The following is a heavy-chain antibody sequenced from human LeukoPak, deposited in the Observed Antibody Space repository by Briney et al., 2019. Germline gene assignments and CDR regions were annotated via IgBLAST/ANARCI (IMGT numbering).Heavy chain of an antibody. D-gene: IGHD5-24*01. CDR2: IHSDGSST. CDR3: ARARVGYILDY. J-gene: IGHJ4*02. V-gene: IGHV3-74*01. CDR1: GFTFSSYA. Sequence: GGSLRLSCAASGFTFSSYAMSWVRQAPGKGLVWLSRIHSDGSSTSYADSVKGRFTISRDNAKNTLYLQMNSLRAEDTAVYYCARARVGYILDYWGQGTLVTVSS.